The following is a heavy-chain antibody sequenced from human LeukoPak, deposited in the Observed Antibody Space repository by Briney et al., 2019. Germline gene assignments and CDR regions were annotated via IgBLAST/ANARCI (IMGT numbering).Heavy chain of an antibody. CDR3: ARLAVTPYFDY. D-gene: IGHD4-17*01. CDR2: IKPDGSEK. Sequence: GGSLRLSCAASGFTFSTYWMAWVRQPPGKGLEWVANIKPDGSEKYYVDPVKGRFTISRDNAKNSPYLQMNSLRAEDTAVYYCARLAVTPYFDYWGQGTLVTVSS. V-gene: IGHV3-7*01. CDR1: GFTFSTYW. J-gene: IGHJ4*02.